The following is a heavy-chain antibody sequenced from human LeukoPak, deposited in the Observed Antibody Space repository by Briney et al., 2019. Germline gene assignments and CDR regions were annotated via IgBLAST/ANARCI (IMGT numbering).Heavy chain of an antibody. D-gene: IGHD3-10*01. CDR2: IYYSGST. J-gene: IGHJ4*02. CDR3: ARVATSGSASYLSWLDY. CDR1: GGSISSYY. Sequence: PSETLSLTCTVSGGSISSYYWSWIRQPPGKRLEWIGYIYYSGSTNYNPSLKSRVTISVDTSKNQFSLKLSSVTAADTAVYYCARVATSGSASYLSWLDYRGQGTLVTVSS. V-gene: IGHV4-59*01.